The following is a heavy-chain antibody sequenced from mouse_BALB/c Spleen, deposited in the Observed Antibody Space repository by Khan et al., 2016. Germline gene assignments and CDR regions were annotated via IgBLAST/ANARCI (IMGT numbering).Heavy chain of an antibody. CDR2: INTYTGEP. Sequence: QVQLKESGPELKKPGETVKISCKASGYTFTNYGMNWVKQAPGKGLKWMGWINTYTGEPTYADDFKGRFAFSLETSASTAYLQINNLKNEDTATYFCARVRYDYDVYAMDYWGQGTSVTVSS. CDR3: ARVRYDYDVYAMDY. V-gene: IGHV9-3-1*01. CDR1: GYTFTNYG. D-gene: IGHD2-4*01. J-gene: IGHJ4*01.